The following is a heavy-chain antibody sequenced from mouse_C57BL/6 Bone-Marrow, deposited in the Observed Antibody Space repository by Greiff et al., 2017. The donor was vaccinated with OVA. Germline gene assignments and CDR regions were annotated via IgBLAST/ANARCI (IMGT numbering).Heavy chain of an antibody. CDR3: ARLYYYGSSLYWYFDV. CDR2: IDPEDGET. J-gene: IGHJ1*03. Sequence: VQLQQSGAELVKPGASVTLSCTASGFNIKDYYMHWVKQSTKQGLEWIGRIDPEDGETKYAPKFQGKATITADTSSNTAYLQLSSLTSEDTAVYYCARLYYYGSSLYWYFDVWGTGTTVTVSS. V-gene: IGHV14-2*01. CDR1: GFNIKDYY. D-gene: IGHD1-1*01.